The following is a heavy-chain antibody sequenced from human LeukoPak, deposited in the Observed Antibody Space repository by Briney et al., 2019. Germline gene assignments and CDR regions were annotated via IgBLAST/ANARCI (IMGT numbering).Heavy chain of an antibody. CDR1: GFTFSSYS. V-gene: IGHV3-48*04. J-gene: IGHJ5*02. CDR2: IGSSGSMI. Sequence: AGGSLRLSCAASGFTFSSYSMNWVRQAPGKGLEWVSYIGSSGSMIYYGDSVKGRFTISRDNAKNSLYLQMNSLRAEDTAVYYCAREVTGTKTGPARWFDPWGQGTLVTVSS. CDR3: AREVTGTKTGPARWFDP. D-gene: IGHD1-1*01.